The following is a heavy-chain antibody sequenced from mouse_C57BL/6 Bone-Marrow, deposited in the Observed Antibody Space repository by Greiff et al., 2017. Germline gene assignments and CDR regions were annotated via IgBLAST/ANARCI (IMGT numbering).Heavy chain of an antibody. V-gene: IGHV10-3*01. J-gene: IGHJ3*01. CDR2: IRSKSSNYAT. D-gene: IGHD2-1*01. Sequence: EVQGVESGGGLVQPKGSLKLSCAASGFTFNTYAMHWVRQAPGKGLEWVARIRSKSSNYATYYAESVKDRFTISRDDSQSMLYLQMNNLKTEYTAMYYCVRGGNGFAYWGQGTLVTVSA. CDR3: VRGGNGFAY. CDR1: GFTFNTYA.